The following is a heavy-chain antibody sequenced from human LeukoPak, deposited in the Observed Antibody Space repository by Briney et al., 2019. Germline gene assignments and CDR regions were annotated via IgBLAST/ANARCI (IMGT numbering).Heavy chain of an antibody. CDR3: ARVSYYDSSGYYFLSYVDY. J-gene: IGHJ4*02. D-gene: IGHD3-22*01. CDR2: IYSGGST. CDR1: GLTVSSNY. V-gene: IGHV3-53*01. Sequence: GGSLRLSCAASGLTVSSNYMSWVRQAPRKGLEWVSVIYSGGSTYYADSVRGRFTISRDNSKNTLYLQMNSLGAEDTAVYYCARVSYYDSSGYYFLSYVDYWGQGTLVTVSS.